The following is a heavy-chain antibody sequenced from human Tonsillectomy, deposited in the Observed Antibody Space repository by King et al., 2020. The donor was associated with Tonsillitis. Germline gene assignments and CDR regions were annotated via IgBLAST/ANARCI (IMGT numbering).Heavy chain of an antibody. CDR1: GGSISSYY. CDR3: ARVHAFWSGPASYWYFDL. V-gene: IGHV4-59*01. Sequence: VQLQESGPGLVKPSETLSLTCTVSGGSISSYYWSWIRQPPGKGLEWIGYIYYSGSTNYNPSLKSRVTISVDTSKNQFSLKLSSVTAADTAVYYCARVHAFWSGPASYWYFDLWGRGTLVTVSS. D-gene: IGHD3-3*01. J-gene: IGHJ2*01. CDR2: IYYSGST.